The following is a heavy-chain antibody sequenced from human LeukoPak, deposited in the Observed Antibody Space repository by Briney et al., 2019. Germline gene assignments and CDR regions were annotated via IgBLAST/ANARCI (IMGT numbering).Heavy chain of an antibody. CDR2: IYRSGSP. V-gene: IGHV4-61*02. D-gene: IGHD3-3*01. Sequence: LSLTCTVSDGSISSGSSNWSWIRQPAGKGLEGIGRIYRSGSPNYNPSLKSRVTISVDKSKNALSLKMSSVTAADTAVYYFARGPYDLWIDDSYYWGQGTLVTASS. J-gene: IGHJ4*02. CDR3: ARGPYDLWIDDSYY. CDR1: DGSISSGSSN.